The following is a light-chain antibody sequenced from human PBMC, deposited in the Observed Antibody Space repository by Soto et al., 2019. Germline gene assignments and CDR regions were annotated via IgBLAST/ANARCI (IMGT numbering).Light chain of an antibody. V-gene: IGKV1-39*01. Sequence: DIQMTQSPSSLSVSVGDRVTITCRASQSVSSHLNWYQQQPGKAPQLLIYAASSLQTGVPSRFSGSGSGTDFTLTSSSLQPEYSATYYWQPSYSDWNTFGQGTKLEIK. CDR3: QPSYSDWNT. J-gene: IGKJ2*01. CDR2: AAS. CDR1: QSVSSH.